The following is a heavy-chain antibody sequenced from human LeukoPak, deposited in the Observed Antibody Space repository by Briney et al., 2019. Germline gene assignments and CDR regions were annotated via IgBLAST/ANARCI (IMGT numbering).Heavy chain of an antibody. J-gene: IGHJ3*02. V-gene: IGHV4-59*01. CDR2: IYYSGST. CDR3: AGTLLGYGGNAVYDAFDI. Sequence: SETLSLTCTVSGGSISIYYWSWIRQPPGKGLEWIGYIYYSGSTNYNPSLKSRVTISVDTSKNQFSLKLSSVTAADTAVYYCAGTLLGYGGNAVYDAFDIWGQGTMVTVSS. D-gene: IGHD4-17*01. CDR1: GGSISIYY.